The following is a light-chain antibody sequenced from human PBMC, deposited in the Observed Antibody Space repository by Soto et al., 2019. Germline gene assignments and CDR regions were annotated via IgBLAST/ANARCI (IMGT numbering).Light chain of an antibody. V-gene: IGLV2-14*01. Sequence: QSALTQPASVSGSPGQSITISCTGTSSDVGGYNYVSWYQQHPGKAPKLMIYEVSNRPSGVSIRFSGSKSGNTASLTISGVQAEDEADYYCSSYTSTSTLAVFGGGTTQTVL. CDR2: EVS. CDR3: SSYTSTSTLAV. CDR1: SSDVGGYNY. J-gene: IGLJ3*02.